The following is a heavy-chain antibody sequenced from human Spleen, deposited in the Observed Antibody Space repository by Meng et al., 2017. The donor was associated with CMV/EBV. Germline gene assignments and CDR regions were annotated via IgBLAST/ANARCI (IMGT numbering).Heavy chain of an antibody. V-gene: IGHV3-49*04. CDR3: TTGYEGG. D-gene: IGHD3-3*01. CDR2: IRSKAYGGTT. CDR1: GFTFGDYA. J-gene: IGHJ4*02. Sequence: GESLKISCTASGFTFGDYAMSWVRQAPGKGLEWVGFIRSKAYGGTTEYAASVKGRFTISRDDSKSIAYLQMNSLKTEDTAVYYCTTGYEGGWGQGTLVTVSS.